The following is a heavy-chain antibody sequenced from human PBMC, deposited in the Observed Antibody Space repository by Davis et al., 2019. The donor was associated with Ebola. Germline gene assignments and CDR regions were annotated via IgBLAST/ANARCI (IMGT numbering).Heavy chain of an antibody. CDR1: EYSFSDYW. J-gene: IGHJ4*02. CDR2: IFPDDSDT. Sequence: GGSLRLSCQGSEYSFSDYWISWVRQMPGKGLEWMGVIFPDDSDTRYSPSFQGQVTISADKSTSTAYLQWNGLKAPDTAIYYCARSAYSNYYFDYWGQGTLVTVSS. D-gene: IGHD4-11*01. CDR3: ARSAYSNYYFDY. V-gene: IGHV5-51*01.